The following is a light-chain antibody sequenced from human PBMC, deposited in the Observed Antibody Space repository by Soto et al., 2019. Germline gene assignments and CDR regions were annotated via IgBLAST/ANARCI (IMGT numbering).Light chain of an antibody. J-gene: IGKJ1*01. CDR1: QSVGSN. V-gene: IGKV3-15*01. CDR2: GAS. Sequence: EIVMTQSPATLSVSPGERATLSCRASQSVGSNLDWYQKKPGQAPRLLIYGASTRATGIPARFSGSGSGTEFTLTISSLQSEDFAIYFCQQYNNWPPDRTFGQGTKVEIK. CDR3: QQYNNWPPDRT.